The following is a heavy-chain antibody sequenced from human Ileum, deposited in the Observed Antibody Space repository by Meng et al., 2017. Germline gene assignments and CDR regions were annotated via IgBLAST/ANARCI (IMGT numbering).Heavy chain of an antibody. CDR2: ISAYNGNT. CDR1: GYTFTSHG. CDR3: ARDYYDSSGYQTFDY. Sequence: ASVKVSCKASGYTFTSHGISWVRQAPGQGLEWMGWISAYNGNTNYAQKLQGRVTMTTDTSTSTAYMELRSLRSDDTAVYYCARDYYDSSGYQTFDYWGQGTLVTVSS. D-gene: IGHD3-22*01. V-gene: IGHV1-18*01. J-gene: IGHJ4*02.